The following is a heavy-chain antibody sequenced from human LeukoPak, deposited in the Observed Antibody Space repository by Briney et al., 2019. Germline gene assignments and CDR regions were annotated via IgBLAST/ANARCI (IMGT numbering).Heavy chain of an antibody. Sequence: SQTLSLTCAISGDSFSSNSAAWNWIRQSPSRGLEWLGRTYYRSKWYYDYAVAVKSRISINPGTSKNQFSLQLSSGTPEDTAVYYCARDPVGGSTIFDYWGQGTLVTVSS. D-gene: IGHD1-26*01. V-gene: IGHV6-1*01. CDR1: GDSFSSNSAA. J-gene: IGHJ4*02. CDR3: ARDPVGGSTIFDY. CDR2: TYYRSKWYY.